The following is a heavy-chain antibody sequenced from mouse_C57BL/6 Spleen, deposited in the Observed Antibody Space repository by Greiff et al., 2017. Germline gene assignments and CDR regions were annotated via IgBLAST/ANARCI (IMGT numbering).Heavy chain of an antibody. Sequence: EVQGVESGAELVRPGASVKLSCTASGFNIKDDYMHWVKQRPEQGLEWIGWIDPENGDTEYASKFQGKATITADTSSNTAYLQLSSLTSEDTAVYYCTTSGNYEAWFAYWGQGTLVTVSA. J-gene: IGHJ3*01. V-gene: IGHV14-4*01. D-gene: IGHD2-1*01. CDR2: IDPENGDT. CDR3: TTSGNYEAWFAY. CDR1: GFNIKDDY.